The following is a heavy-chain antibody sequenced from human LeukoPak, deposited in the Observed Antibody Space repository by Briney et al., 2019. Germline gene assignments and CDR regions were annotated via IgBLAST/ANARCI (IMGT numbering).Heavy chain of an antibody. CDR2: IKQDGSEK. CDR3: ARVTSHSSSWLLRFGGDACHI. Sequence: RPGGSLRLSCAASGFTFSSYWMSWVRQAPGKGLEWVANIKQDGSEKYYVDSVKGRFTISRDNAKNSLYLQMNSLRAEDTAVYYCARVTSHSSSWLLRFGGDACHIWGQGTMVTVSS. CDR1: GFTFSSYW. D-gene: IGHD6-13*01. V-gene: IGHV3-7*01. J-gene: IGHJ3*02.